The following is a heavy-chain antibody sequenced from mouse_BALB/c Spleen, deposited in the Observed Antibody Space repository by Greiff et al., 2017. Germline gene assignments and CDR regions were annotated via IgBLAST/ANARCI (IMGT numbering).Heavy chain of an antibody. CDR2: INPYNGDT. J-gene: IGHJ2*01. Sequence: EVQGVESGPELVKPGASVKISCKAAGYSFTGYFMNWVMQSHGKSLEWIGRINPYNGDTFYNQKFKGKATLTVDKSSSTAHMELRSLASEDTAVYYCNGGVITTVPDYWGQGTTLTVSS. CDR1: GYSFTGYF. V-gene: IGHV1-20*02. CDR3: NGGVITTVPDY. D-gene: IGHD1-1*01.